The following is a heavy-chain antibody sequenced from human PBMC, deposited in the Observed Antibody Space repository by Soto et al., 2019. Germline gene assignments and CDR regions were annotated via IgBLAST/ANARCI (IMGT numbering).Heavy chain of an antibody. CDR2: INPNSGDT. CDR3: ARERTTAIMSGMDV. D-gene: IGHD5-18*01. J-gene: IGHJ6*02. V-gene: IGHV1-2*04. CDR1: GYTCTGYY. Sequence: QGQLVQSGAEVKKPGASVKVSCKASGYTCTGYYIQWVRQAPGQGLEWMGWINPNSGDTNYAQKFQGWVTLTRDTSISTAYMELSRLRSDDTAVYYCARERTTAIMSGMDVWGRGTTVIVSS.